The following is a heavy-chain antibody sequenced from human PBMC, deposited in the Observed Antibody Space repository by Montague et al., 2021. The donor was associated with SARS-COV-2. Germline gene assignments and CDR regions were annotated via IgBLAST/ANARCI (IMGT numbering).Heavy chain of an antibody. CDR3: ARHSALGRGLPLGELSFAYDYYYYGMDV. J-gene: IGHJ6*02. V-gene: IGHV4-39*01. D-gene: IGHD3-16*02. CDR2: FYYSGST. CDR1: GVSISSSSYY. Sequence: SETLSLTCTVSGVSISSSSYYWGWIRQPPGKGLEWIGTFYYSGSTYYNPSLKSRLTISVDTSKNQFSLNLSSVTAADTAVYYCARHSALGRGLPLGELSFAYDYYYYGMDVWGQGTTVTVSS.